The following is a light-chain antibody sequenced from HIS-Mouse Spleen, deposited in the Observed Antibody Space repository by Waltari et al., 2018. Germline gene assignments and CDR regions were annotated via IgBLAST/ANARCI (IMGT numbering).Light chain of an antibody. CDR1: ALPKKY. Sequence: SYELTQPPSVSVSPGQTARITCSGDALPKKYAYWYQRKSGQAPVLAIYEDSKRPSWILEGFSGSSSGTMATFTISGAQVEDEADYYCYSTDSSGNHRVFGGGTKLTVL. V-gene: IGLV3-10*01. CDR3: YSTDSSGNHRV. CDR2: EDS. J-gene: IGLJ2*01.